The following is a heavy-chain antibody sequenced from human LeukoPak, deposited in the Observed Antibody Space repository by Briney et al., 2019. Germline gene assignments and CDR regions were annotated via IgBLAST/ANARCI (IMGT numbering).Heavy chain of an antibody. Sequence: WVRQPPGKGLEWIGSTYYTGSTHYNPSLKSRVTISVDTSKNQLSLKLTSVTAADMAVYYCARDRSSGYYSDAFDIWGQGTMVTVSS. CDR2: TYYTGST. J-gene: IGHJ3*02. V-gene: IGHV4-39*07. D-gene: IGHD3-22*01. CDR3: ARDRSSGYYSDAFDI.